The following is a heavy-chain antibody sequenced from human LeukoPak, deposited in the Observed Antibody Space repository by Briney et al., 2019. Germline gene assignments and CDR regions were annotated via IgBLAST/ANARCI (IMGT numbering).Heavy chain of an antibody. V-gene: IGHV3-7*01. CDR3: ARDPDYYGLGGTFDY. Sequence: GGSLRLSCAASGFTFSSYWMSWVRQAPGKGLEWVANINQDGSEKYYVDSVKGRFTISRDNAKNSLYLQMNSLRAEDTAVYYCARDPDYYGLGGTFDYWGQGTLVTVSS. J-gene: IGHJ4*02. CDR1: GFTFSSYW. CDR2: INQDGSEK. D-gene: IGHD3-10*01.